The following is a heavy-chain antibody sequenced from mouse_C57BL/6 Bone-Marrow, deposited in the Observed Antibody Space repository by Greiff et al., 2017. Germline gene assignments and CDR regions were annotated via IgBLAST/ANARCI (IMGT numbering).Heavy chain of an antibody. D-gene: IGHD1-1*01. J-gene: IGHJ2*01. CDR1: GYAFSSSW. Sequence: QVHVKQSGPELVKPGASVKISCKASGYAFSSSWMNWVKQRPGKGLEWIGRIYPGDGDTNYNGKFKGKATLTADKSSSTAYMQLSSLTSEDSAVYFCAKYMLITRVFDYWGQGTTLTVSS. CDR3: AKYMLITRVFDY. V-gene: IGHV1-82*01. CDR2: IYPGDGDT.